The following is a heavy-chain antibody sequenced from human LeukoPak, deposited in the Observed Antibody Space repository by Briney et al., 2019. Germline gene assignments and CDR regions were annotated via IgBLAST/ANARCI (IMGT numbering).Heavy chain of an antibody. V-gene: IGHV1-2*02. CDR3: ARAGDLNGNPY. J-gene: IGHJ4*02. D-gene: IGHD2-8*01. Sequence: ASVKVSCKASGYTLTDYFMHWVRQAPGQGLESMGWIDADSGTPTYPQKFQGRVTMTRDTSTSTVYMELSRLISDDTAVYYCARAGDLNGNPYWGQGTLVTVSS. CDR1: GYTLTDYF. CDR2: IDADSGTP.